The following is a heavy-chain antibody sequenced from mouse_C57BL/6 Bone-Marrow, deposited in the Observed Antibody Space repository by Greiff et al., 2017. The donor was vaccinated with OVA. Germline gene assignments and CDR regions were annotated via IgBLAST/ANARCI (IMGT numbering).Heavy chain of an antibody. D-gene: IGHD2-3*01. Sequence: QVQLQQPGAELARPGASVKLSCKASGYTFTSYGISWVKQRTGQGLEWIGEIYPRSGNTYYNEKFKGKATLTADKSSSTAYMELRSLTSEDSAVYFCARQGWLLGYFDVWGTGTTVTVSS. J-gene: IGHJ1*03. V-gene: IGHV1-81*01. CDR1: GYTFTSYG. CDR2: IYPRSGNT. CDR3: ARQGWLLGYFDV.